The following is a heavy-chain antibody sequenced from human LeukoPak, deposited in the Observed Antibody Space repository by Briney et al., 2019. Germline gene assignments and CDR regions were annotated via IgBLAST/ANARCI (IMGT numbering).Heavy chain of an antibody. CDR1: GYTFTSCL. D-gene: IGHD2-21*02. J-gene: IGHJ4*02. CDR3: ARDLFGAWTWDY. Sequence: ASVKISCKTSGYTFTSCLIHWIRQAPGQGFEWVAKIHPGDGDRDYAQRFQGRVTLASDSSTTTVYMELTGLTSEDTAVYYCARDLFGAWTWDYWGQGTLITVSS. V-gene: IGHV1-46*01. CDR2: IHPGDGDR.